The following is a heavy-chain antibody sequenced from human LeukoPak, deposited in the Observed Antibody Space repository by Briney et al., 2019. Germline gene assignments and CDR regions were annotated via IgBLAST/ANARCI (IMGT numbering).Heavy chain of an antibody. D-gene: IGHD1-20*01. J-gene: IGHJ5*02. V-gene: IGHV4-34*01. CDR2: INHSGST. CDR1: GGSFSGYY. Sequence: SETLSLTCAVYGGSFSGYYWSWIRQPPGKGLEWIGEINHSGSTNYNPSLKSRVTISVDTSKNQFSLKLSSVTAADTAVYYCAKLTGILLGGYNWFDPWGQGTLVTFSS. CDR3: AKLTGILLGGYNWFDP.